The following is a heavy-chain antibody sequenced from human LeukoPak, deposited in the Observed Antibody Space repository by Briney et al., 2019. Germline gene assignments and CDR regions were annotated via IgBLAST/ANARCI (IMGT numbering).Heavy chain of an antibody. D-gene: IGHD2-8*01. CDR3: AKDRSCTNDICHGDFDY. J-gene: IGHJ4*02. V-gene: IGHV3-23*01. CDR2: ISGSGGST. Sequence: GGSLRLSCAASGFTFSSYAVSWVRQPPGKGLEWVSSISGSGGSTYSADSVKGRFTISRDNSKNTLYLQMNSLRAEDTALYYCAKDRSCTNDICHGDFDYWGQGTLVTVSS. CDR1: GFTFSSYA.